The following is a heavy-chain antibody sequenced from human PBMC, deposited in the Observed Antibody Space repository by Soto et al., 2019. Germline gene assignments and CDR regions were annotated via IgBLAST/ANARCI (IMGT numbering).Heavy chain of an antibody. CDR3: ASSLLVGYGLEGESD. D-gene: IGHD5-18*01. Sequence: QVQLVQSGAEVKKPGASVKVSCKASGYTFTSYGISWVRQAPGKGLEWMGWISAYNGNTNNAHKLQGRVTMTTDTSTSTAYMELRSLRSDDTAVYYCASSLLVGYGLEGESDWGQGTLVTVSS. J-gene: IGHJ4*02. CDR2: ISAYNGNT. V-gene: IGHV1-18*01. CDR1: GYTFTSYG.